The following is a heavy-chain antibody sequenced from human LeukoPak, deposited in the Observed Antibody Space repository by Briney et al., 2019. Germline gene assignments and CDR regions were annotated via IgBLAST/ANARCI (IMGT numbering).Heavy chain of an antibody. V-gene: IGHV5-51*01. CDR2: IYPDDSDS. Sequence: GESLKISCKGSGYSFTNYWIGWVRQMPWKGLEWMGIIYPDDSDSRYSPSFQGQVTISADKSISTAYLQWSSLKASDTAMYYCARSVGYCSNGVCSVFDYWGQGTLVTVSS. J-gene: IGHJ4*02. CDR3: ARSVGYCSNGVCSVFDY. CDR1: GYSFTNYW. D-gene: IGHD2-8*01.